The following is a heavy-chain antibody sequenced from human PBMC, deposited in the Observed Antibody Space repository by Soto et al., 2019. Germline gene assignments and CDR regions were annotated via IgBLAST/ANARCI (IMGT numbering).Heavy chain of an antibody. CDR1: RYSISSGYY. J-gene: IGHJ4*02. V-gene: IGHV4-38-2*01. CDR2: IFHGGTT. D-gene: IGHD3-22*01. CDR3: ARHADSSSYYYPFDY. Sequence: SETLSLTCFVSRYSISSGYYWGWIRQPPGKGLEWIGSIFHGGTTYYNPSLKSRLTISVDTSKNQFSLTLSSVTAADTAVYYCARHADSSSYYYPFDYWGQGSIVTVYS.